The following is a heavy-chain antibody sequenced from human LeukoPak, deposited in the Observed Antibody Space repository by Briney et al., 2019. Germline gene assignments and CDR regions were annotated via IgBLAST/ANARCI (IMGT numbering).Heavy chain of an antibody. CDR2: INHSGNT. Sequence: PSETLSLTCAVYGGSFSGYYWSWIRQPPGKGLEWIGEINHSGNTNYNPSLKSRVTISVDTSKNQFSLKLNSVTAAETAVYYCATVASGWYPDYWGQGALVTVSS. V-gene: IGHV4-34*01. D-gene: IGHD6-19*01. CDR1: GGSFSGYY. CDR3: ATVASGWYPDY. J-gene: IGHJ4*02.